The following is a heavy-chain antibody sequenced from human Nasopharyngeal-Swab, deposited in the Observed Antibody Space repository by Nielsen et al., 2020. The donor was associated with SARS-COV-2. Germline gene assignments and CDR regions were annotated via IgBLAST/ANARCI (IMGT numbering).Heavy chain of an antibody. CDR1: GFTFSGSA. CDR2: IRDKANSYAT. Sequence: GGSLRLSCAASGFTFSGSAMHWVRQASGKGLEWVGRIRDKANSYATAYAASVKGRFTISRDDSKNTAYLQMNSLKTEDTAVYYCARVNPISGSYYDAIDTWGQGTMVTVSS. D-gene: IGHD1-26*01. V-gene: IGHV3-73*01. J-gene: IGHJ3*02. CDR3: ARVNPISGSYYDAIDT.